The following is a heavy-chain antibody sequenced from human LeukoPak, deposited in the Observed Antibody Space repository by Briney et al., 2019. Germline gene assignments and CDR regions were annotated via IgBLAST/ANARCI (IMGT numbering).Heavy chain of an antibody. V-gene: IGHV3-11*06. J-gene: IGHJ5*02. CDR2: ISSSSDYI. CDR1: GFTFSDYY. Sequence: GGSLRLSCAASGFTFSDYYMSWIRQAPGKGLEWVSSISSSSDYIYYADSVKDRFTISRDNAKNSLHLQMKSLRAEDTAVYYCARGKTSQNIVTRKTYNWFDPWGQGTLVTVSS. D-gene: IGHD2/OR15-2a*01. CDR3: ARGKTSQNIVTRKTYNWFDP.